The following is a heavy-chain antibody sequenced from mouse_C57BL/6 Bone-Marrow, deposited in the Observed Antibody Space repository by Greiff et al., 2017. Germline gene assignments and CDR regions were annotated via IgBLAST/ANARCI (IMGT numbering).Heavy chain of an antibody. CDR1: GFTFSSYG. V-gene: IGHV5-6*01. J-gene: IGHJ4*01. CDR2: ISSGGSYT. D-gene: IGHD1-1*01. CDR3: ARRSFYGSSPYYAMDY. Sequence: VQLQQSGGDLVKPGGSLKLSCAASGFTFSSYGMSWVRQTPDKRLEWVATISSGGSYTYYPDSVKGRFTISRDNAKNTLYLQMSSLKSEDTAMYYCARRSFYGSSPYYAMDYWGQGTSVTVSS.